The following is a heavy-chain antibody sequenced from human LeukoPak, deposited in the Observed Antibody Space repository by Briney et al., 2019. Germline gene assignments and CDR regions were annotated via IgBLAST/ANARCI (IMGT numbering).Heavy chain of an antibody. Sequence: ETLSLTCTVSGGSIYSSNSYWAWIRQSPGQGLEWIGSIFYGGSTFYNPSLKRRATISVDTSKNQFSLNLTSVTAADTAVYYCARDAKRFYAANWFDPWGQGTPVTVSS. V-gene: IGHV4-39*07. J-gene: IGHJ5*02. D-gene: IGHD2/OR15-2a*01. CDR3: ARDAKRFYAANWFDP. CDR2: IFYGGST. CDR1: GGSIYSSNSY.